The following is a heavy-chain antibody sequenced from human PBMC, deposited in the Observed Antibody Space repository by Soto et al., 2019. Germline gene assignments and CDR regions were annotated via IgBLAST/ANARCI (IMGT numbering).Heavy chain of an antibody. CDR2: LSYDVTTK. D-gene: IGHD1-26*01. CDR3: VRDRGGSYSIFCFDY. Sequence: QVQLVESGGGVVQPGRSLRLSCAASRFTFNTYGMHWVRQAPGKGLEWVAFLSYDVTTKDYAASVKGRFTISRDNSKKQLYLQMNSLTPEDTAVYYCVRDRGGSYSIFCFDYWGKGALVTVSS. CDR1: RFTFNTYG. V-gene: IGHV3-30-3*01. J-gene: IGHJ4*02.